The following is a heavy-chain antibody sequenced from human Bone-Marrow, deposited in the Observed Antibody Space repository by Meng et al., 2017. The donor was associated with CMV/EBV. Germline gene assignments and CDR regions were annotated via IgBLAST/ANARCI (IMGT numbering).Heavy chain of an antibody. CDR2: INPSGGST. CDR1: GYTFTSYY. V-gene: IGHV1-46*01. CDR3: ARDLTGPYCGGDCYSDWFDP. Sequence: ASVKVSCKASGYTFTSYYMHWVRQAPGQGLEWMGIINPSGGSTSYAQKFQGRVTMTRDTSTSTVYMELSSLRSEDTAVYYCARDLTGPYCGGDCYSDWFDPWGQGTLVTVSS. D-gene: IGHD2-21*01. J-gene: IGHJ5*02.